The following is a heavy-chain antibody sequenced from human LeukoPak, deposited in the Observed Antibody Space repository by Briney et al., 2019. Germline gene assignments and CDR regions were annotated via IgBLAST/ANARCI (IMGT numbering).Heavy chain of an antibody. V-gene: IGHV4-59*01. CDR3: ARAQYGGYYGMDV. J-gene: IGHJ6*02. CDR2: IYYSGGT. Sequence: SETLSLTCTVSGGSISSYYWSWIRQPPGKGLEWIGFIYYSGGTNYNPSLQSRVTISVDTSKNQFSLKLSSVIAADTAVYYCARAQYGGYYGMDVWGQGTTVTVSS. CDR1: GGSISSYY. D-gene: IGHD2-8*01.